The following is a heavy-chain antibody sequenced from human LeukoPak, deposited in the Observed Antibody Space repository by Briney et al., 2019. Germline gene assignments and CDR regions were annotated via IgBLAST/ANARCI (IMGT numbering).Heavy chain of an antibody. D-gene: IGHD3-9*01. CDR2: ISGGSGST. J-gene: IGHJ4*02. CDR1: GFTFSSYA. Sequence: GGSLTLSCAASGFTFSSYAMSWVRQSQGKGLEWVSAISGGSGSTYYAYYTDSGRGRFTISRDSSKNTLYLQMNSLGVEDTAVYFCAKFNDILTGYFDYWGQGTLVTVSS. CDR3: AKFNDILTGYFDY. V-gene: IGHV3-23*01.